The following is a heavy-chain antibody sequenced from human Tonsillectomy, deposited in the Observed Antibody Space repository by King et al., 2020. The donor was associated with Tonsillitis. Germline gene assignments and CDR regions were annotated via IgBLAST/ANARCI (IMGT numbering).Heavy chain of an antibody. Sequence: QLVQSGGGLVKPGGSLRLSCAASGFPFSDYYMTWIRQAPGKGLEWVSYISNSGSTIYYAGSVKGRFTISRDNTKNSLYLQMNSLRAEDTAVYYCARDLRLYGSSGWYDGVLDYWGQGTLVSVSS. CDR2: ISNSGSTI. CDR1: GFPFSDYY. J-gene: IGHJ4*02. D-gene: IGHD6-19*01. CDR3: ARDLRLYGSSGWYDGVLDY. V-gene: IGHV3-11*01.